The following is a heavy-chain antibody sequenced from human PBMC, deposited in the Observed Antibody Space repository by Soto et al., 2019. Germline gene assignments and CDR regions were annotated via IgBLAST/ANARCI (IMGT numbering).Heavy chain of an antibody. J-gene: IGHJ3*01. Sequence: DVQLVETGGGLIQPGGSLRLSCAASGFTVSSDYMSWVRQAPGKGLEWVSVIFSGENTYYADSVKGRFTISRDNSENTLSLQMNNVRADDTALYYCARRATITPDAFDLWGRGTMVTVSS. CDR1: GFTVSSDY. V-gene: IGHV3-53*02. D-gene: IGHD5-12*01. CDR3: ARRATITPDAFDL. CDR2: IFSGENT.